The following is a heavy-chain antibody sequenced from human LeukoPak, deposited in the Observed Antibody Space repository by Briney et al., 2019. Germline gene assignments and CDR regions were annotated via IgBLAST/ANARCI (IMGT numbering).Heavy chain of an antibody. V-gene: IGHV4-61*03. CDR1: GGSISSGSYF. D-gene: IGHD6-13*01. CDR3: ASSLVRFFDY. CDR2: IYYSGST. J-gene: IGHJ4*02. Sequence: SETLSLTCTVSGGSISSGSYFWSWMRQPPGKGLEWIGYIYYSGSTNYNPSLKSRVTISVDTSKNHFSLKLTSVTAADTAVYYCASSLVRFFDYWGQGTLVTVSS.